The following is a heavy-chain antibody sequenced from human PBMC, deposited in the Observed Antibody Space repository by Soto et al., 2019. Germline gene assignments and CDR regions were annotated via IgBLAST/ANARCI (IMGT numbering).Heavy chain of an antibody. CDR3: VRTSLVVAAATREDY. D-gene: IGHD2-15*01. V-gene: IGHV3-21*01. Sequence: GGSLRLSCAASGFIFSDYSMNWVRQAPGKGLVWVSCISSSSSSTSYADSVKGRFTISRDNAKNTLYLQMNSLRAEDTAVYYCVRTSLVVAAATREDYWGQGTLVTVSS. CDR2: ISSSSSST. CDR1: GFIFSDYS. J-gene: IGHJ4*02.